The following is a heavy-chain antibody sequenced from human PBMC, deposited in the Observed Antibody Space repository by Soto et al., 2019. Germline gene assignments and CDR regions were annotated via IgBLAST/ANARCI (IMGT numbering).Heavy chain of an antibody. V-gene: IGHV3-53*01. Sequence: PGGSLRLSCAASGFTISSNYMSWVRQAPGKGLEWVSVIYSGGSTYYADSVKGRFTISRDNSKNTLYLQVNSLRAEDTAVYYCARGKGSSTGGDYYYYYGMDVWGQGTTVTVS. CDR1: GFTISSNY. J-gene: IGHJ6*02. D-gene: IGHD6-6*01. CDR3: ARGKGSSTGGDYYYYYGMDV. CDR2: IYSGGST.